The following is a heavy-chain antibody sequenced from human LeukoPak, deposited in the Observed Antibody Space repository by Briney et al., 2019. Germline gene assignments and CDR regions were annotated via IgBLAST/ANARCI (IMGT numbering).Heavy chain of an antibody. J-gene: IGHJ4*02. CDR1: GGTFSSYA. V-gene: IGHV1-69*04. D-gene: IGHD3-22*01. Sequence: SVKVSCKASGGTFSSYAISWVRQAPGQGLEWMGRIIPILGIANYAQKFQGRVTITADKSTSTAYMELSSLRSEDTAVYYCARDSSPYYYNSSGYYYCWGQGTLVTVSS. CDR3: ARDSSPYYYNSSGYYYC. CDR2: IIPILGIA.